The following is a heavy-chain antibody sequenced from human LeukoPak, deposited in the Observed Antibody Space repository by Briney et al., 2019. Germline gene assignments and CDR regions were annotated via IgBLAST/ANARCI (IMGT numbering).Heavy chain of an antibody. CDR2: ISNSSSYI. Sequence: GGSLRLSCAASGFTFSSYSMNWVRQAPGKGLEWVSSISNSSSYIYYADSVKGRFTISRDNAKNSLYLQMNSLRAEDTAMYYCARGGYCSSTSCYEGDYWGQGTLVTVSS. CDR3: ARGGYCSSTSCYEGDY. D-gene: IGHD2-2*01. J-gene: IGHJ4*02. CDR1: GFTFSSYS. V-gene: IGHV3-21*01.